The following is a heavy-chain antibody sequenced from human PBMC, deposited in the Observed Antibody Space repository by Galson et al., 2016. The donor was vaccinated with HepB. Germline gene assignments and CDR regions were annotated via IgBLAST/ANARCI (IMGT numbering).Heavy chain of an antibody. CDR1: GFTFSSYS. J-gene: IGHJ4*02. D-gene: IGHD3-10*01. V-gene: IGHV4-31*02. Sequence: LRLSCAASGFTFSSYSMNWVRQAPGKGLEWIGYIYHSGSTYYNPSLKSRVSISVDTSKNQFSLRLSSVTAADTAVYYCARDRSSGSGNFGYWGQGTLVTVSS. CDR3: ARDRSSGSGNFGY. CDR2: IYHSGST.